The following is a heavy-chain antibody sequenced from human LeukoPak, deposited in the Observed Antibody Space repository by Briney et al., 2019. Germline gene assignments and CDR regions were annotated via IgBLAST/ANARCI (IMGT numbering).Heavy chain of an antibody. CDR3: ARDGDINSSGYFDY. CDR2: IYYSGST. D-gene: IGHD6-19*01. V-gene: IGHV4-59*12. Sequence: PSETLSLTCTVSGGSISSYYWSWLRQPPGKGLEWIGYIYYSGSTNYNPSLKSRVTISVDTSKNQFSLKLSSVTAADTAVYYCARDGDINSSGYFDYWGQGTLVTVSS. J-gene: IGHJ4*02. CDR1: GGSISSYY.